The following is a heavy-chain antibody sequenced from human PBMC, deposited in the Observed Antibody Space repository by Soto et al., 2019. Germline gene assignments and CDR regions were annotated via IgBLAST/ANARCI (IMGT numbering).Heavy chain of an antibody. CDR2: ISGSGGST. CDR1: GFTFSSYA. Sequence: GESLKISCAASGFTFSSYAMSWVRQAPGKGLEWVSAISGSGGSTYYADSVKGRFTISRDNSKNTLYLQMNSLRAEDTAVYYCAKTVRGVIGGVYYFDYWGQGTLVTVSS. V-gene: IGHV3-23*01. J-gene: IGHJ4*02. CDR3: AKTVRGVIGGVYYFDY. D-gene: IGHD3-10*01.